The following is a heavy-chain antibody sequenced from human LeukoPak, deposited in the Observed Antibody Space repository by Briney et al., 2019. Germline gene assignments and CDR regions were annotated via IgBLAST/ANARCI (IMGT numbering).Heavy chain of an antibody. CDR1: GGSISNSDSY. CDR2: IYTTGSP. V-gene: IGHV4-61*02. J-gene: IGHJ5*02. Sequence: SETLSLTCTVSGGSISNSDSYWTWIRQPAGKGLEWIGRIYTTGSPNYSPSLKSRVTISLDTSTNQFSLKLTSVSAADTAVYYCARDRGITTARGVPSWFDLWGQGTLVTVSS. D-gene: IGHD3-10*01. CDR3: ARDRGITTARGVPSWFDL.